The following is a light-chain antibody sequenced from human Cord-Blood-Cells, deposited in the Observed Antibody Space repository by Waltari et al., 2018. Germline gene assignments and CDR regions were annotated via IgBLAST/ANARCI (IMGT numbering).Light chain of an antibody. Sequence: NFMLTQPHSLSESPGKTVTISCTRSSGSIASTYVQWYQQRAGSSPTTVIYEDNQRPSGGPDRFSGSIDSSSNSASLTISGLETEDEADYYCQSDDSSNQVFVGGTMLTGL. J-gene: IGLJ2*01. CDR1: SGSIASTY. CDR2: EDN. CDR3: QSDDSSNQV. V-gene: IGLV6-57*01.